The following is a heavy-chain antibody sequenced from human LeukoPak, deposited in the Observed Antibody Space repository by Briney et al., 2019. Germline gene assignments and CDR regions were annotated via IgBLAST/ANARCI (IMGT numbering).Heavy chain of an antibody. CDR2: IIPIFGTA. CDR1: GGTFSSYA. V-gene: IGHV1-69*01. D-gene: IGHD3-22*01. CDR3: VRGDEDYYDSSGTLDY. J-gene: IGHJ4*02. Sequence: SVTVSCKASGGTFSSYAISWMRQAPGQGLEWMGGIIPIFGTANYAQKFQGRVTITADESTSTAYMELSSLRSEDTAVYYCVRGDEDYYDSSGTLDYWGQGTLVTVSS.